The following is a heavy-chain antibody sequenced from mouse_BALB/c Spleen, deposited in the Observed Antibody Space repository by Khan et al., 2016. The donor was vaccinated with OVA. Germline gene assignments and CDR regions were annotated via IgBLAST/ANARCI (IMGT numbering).Heavy chain of an antibody. Sequence: QVQLKQSGAELVRPGASVTLSCKASGYTFPDYELHWVKQTPVHGLEWLGVIDPKTGVTAYNQKFKGKATLTADKSSSTAYMELRSLTSEDSAVYYCTRSTFAYWGQGTLVTVSA. CDR3: TRSTFAY. V-gene: IGHV1-15*01. J-gene: IGHJ3*01. CDR1: GYTFPDYE. CDR2: IDPKTGVT.